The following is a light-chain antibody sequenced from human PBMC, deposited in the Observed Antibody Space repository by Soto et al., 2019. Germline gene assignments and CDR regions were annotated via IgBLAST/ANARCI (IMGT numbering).Light chain of an antibody. V-gene: IGLV2-14*01. CDR2: DVS. J-gene: IGLJ1*01. Sequence: QSALTQPASVSGSPGQSITISCTGTSSDVGGYNYVSWYQQHPGKAPKLMIYDVSKRPSGVSKRFSGSKSGNTASLTISGRQAEDEAAYYCSSYTSSSTLYVFGTGTKLTVL. CDR1: SSDVGGYNY. CDR3: SSYTSSSTLYV.